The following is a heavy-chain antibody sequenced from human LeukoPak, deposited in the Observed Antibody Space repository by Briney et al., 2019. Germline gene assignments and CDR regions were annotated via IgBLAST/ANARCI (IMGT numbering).Heavy chain of an antibody. CDR2: IYSSGTT. D-gene: IGHD1-26*01. CDR3: ARDRLGATGHWRIDV. Sequence: SETLSLTCTVSCGSFSSDCWTWIRQPAGEGLEWHGRIYSSGTTNYSPSLESRVTMSLDTSKNRFSLSLSSVTAADTAVYYCARDRLGATGHWRIDVWGRGTLVTVPS. V-gene: IGHV4-4*07. J-gene: IGHJ2*01. CDR1: CGSFSSDC.